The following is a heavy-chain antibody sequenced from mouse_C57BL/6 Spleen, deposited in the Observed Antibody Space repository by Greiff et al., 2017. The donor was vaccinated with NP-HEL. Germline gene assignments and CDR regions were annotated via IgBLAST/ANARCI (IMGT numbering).Heavy chain of an antibody. Sequence: VQLQQSGAELVRPGSSVKLSCKASGYTFTSYWMHWVKQRPIQGLEWIGNIDPSDSETHYNQKFKDKATLTVDKSSSTAYMQLSSLTSEDSAVYYCAREGDYGPFAYWGQGTLVTVSA. CDR2: IDPSDSET. CDR1: GYTFTSYW. CDR3: AREGDYGPFAY. D-gene: IGHD2-4*01. V-gene: IGHV1-52*01. J-gene: IGHJ3*01.